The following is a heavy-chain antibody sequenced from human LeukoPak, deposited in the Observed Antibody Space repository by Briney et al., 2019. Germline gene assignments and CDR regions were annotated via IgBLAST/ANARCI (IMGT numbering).Heavy chain of an antibody. CDR2: ISGSGGST. CDR3: ALDFWSGYYPFQH. V-gene: IGHV3-23*01. Sequence: PGGSLRLSCAASGFTFSSYAMSWVRQAPGKGLEWVSAISGSGGSTYYADSVKGRFTISRDNSKNTLYLQMNSLRAEDTAVYYCALDFWSGYYPFQHWGQGTLVTVSS. D-gene: IGHD3-3*01. CDR1: GFTFSSYA. J-gene: IGHJ1*01.